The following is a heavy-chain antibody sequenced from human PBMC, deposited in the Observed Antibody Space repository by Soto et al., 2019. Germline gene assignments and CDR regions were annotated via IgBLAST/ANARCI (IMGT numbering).Heavy chain of an antibody. CDR2: INHSGST. V-gene: IGHV4-34*01. CDR1: GGSFSGYY. J-gene: IGHJ4*02. Sequence: QVQLQQWGAGLLKPSETLSLTCAVYGGSFSGYYWSWIRQPPGKGLEWIGEINHSGSTNYHPSLKSRVTISVATSKNQFSLKLSSVTAADTAVYYCARIRRYDFWSGYYYFDYWGQGTLVTVSS. CDR3: ARIRRYDFWSGYYYFDY. D-gene: IGHD3-3*01.